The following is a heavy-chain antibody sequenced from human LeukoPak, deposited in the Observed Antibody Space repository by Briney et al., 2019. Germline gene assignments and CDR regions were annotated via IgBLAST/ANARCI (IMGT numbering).Heavy chain of an antibody. D-gene: IGHD6-19*01. J-gene: IGHJ4*02. CDR2: ISGDGGST. CDR3: ARESESSGWYDY. Sequence: GGSLRLSCAASGFTFSTYAMSWVRQAPGKGLEWVSLISGDGGSTFYADSVKGRFTISRDNSKNSLYLQMNSLRSDDTALYYCARESESSGWYDYWGQGTLVTVSS. CDR1: GFTFSTYA. V-gene: IGHV3-43*02.